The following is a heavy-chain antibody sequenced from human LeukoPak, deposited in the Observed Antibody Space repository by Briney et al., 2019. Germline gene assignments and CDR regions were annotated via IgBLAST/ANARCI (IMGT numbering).Heavy chain of an antibody. Sequence: ASVKVSCKASGYTFTDYYMHWVRQAPGQGLEGMGWINPNSGGTNYAQKFQGRVTMTRDTSITTAYMELSRLRSDDTAVYYCARDNREVRGGDCFDVWGKGTTVTVSS. D-gene: IGHD2-21*02. CDR1: GYTFTDYY. V-gene: IGHV1-2*02. CDR2: INPNSGGT. CDR3: ARDNREVRGGDCFDV. J-gene: IGHJ6*04.